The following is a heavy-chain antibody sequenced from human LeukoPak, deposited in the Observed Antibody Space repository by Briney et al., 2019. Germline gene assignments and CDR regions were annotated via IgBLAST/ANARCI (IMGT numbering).Heavy chain of an antibody. CDR1: GYSFTSYW. D-gene: IGHD6-13*01. CDR3: ARSSSSWHIPPWFDP. V-gene: IGHV5-51*01. J-gene: IGHJ5*02. Sequence: GESLKISCKGSGYSFTSYWIGWVRQMPGKGLEWMGIIYPGDSDTRYSPSFQGQVTISADKSISTAYLQWSSLKASDTAMYYCARSSSSWHIPPWFDPWGQGTLVTVSS. CDR2: IYPGDSDT.